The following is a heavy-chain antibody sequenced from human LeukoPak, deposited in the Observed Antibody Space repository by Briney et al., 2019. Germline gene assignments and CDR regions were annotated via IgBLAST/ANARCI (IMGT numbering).Heavy chain of an antibody. J-gene: IGHJ3*02. Sequence: SETLSLTCTVSGGSISSYYWSWIRQPPGKGLEWIGYIYYSGSTSYNPSLKSRVTISIDTSKNQFSLKLSSVTAADTAVYYCARRTYYYAFDIWGQGTMVTVSS. CDR3: ARRTYYYAFDI. CDR1: GGSISSYY. V-gene: IGHV4-59*08. D-gene: IGHD3-22*01. CDR2: IYYSGST.